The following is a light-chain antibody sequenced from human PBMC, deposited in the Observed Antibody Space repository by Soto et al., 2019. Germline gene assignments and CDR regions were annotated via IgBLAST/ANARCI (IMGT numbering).Light chain of an antibody. CDR3: QQYYSYPLT. J-gene: IGKJ4*01. Sequence: AIRMTQSPSSFSASTGDRVTITCRASQGISSYLAWYQQKPGKAPKLMIYAASTLQSGVPSRFSGSGAGTEFTLTISCLQSEYFATYYCQQYYSYPLTFGGGTKVEIK. V-gene: IGKV1-8*01. CDR1: QGISSY. CDR2: AAS.